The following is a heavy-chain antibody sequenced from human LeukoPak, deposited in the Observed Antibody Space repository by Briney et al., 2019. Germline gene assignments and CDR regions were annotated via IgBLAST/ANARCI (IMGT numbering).Heavy chain of an antibody. CDR3: AREGREDIVATRGDY. CDR1: GFTFSSYS. J-gene: IGHJ4*02. Sequence: GGSLRLSCAASGFTFSSYSMNWVRQAPGKGLEWVSSISSSNYIYYADSVKGRFTISRDNAKNSLYLQMNSLRAEDTAVYYCAREGREDIVATRGDYWGQGTLVTVSS. CDR2: ISSSNYI. V-gene: IGHV3-21*01. D-gene: IGHD5-12*01.